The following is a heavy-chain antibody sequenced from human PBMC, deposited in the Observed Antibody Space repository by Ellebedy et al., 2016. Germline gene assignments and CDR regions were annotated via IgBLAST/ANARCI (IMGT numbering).Heavy chain of an antibody. CDR3: ARDLAWRGMDV. V-gene: IGHV3-23*03. CDR2: IYSGGTT. D-gene: IGHD2-21*01. Sequence: GESLKISCAASGVTFSSYAMCWVRQIPGKGLEWVAIIYSGGTTYYADSVEGRFTISRDNSKSTVYLQMNSLTAEDTASYYCARDLAWRGMDVWGQGTTVTVSS. CDR1: GVTFSSYA. J-gene: IGHJ6*02.